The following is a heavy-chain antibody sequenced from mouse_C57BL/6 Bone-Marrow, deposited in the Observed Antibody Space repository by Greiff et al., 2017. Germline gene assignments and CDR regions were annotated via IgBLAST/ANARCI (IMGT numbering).Heavy chain of an antibody. CDR3: AREGLYERGLYYGTP. CDR2: IYPGSGST. CDR1: GYTFTSYW. D-gene: IGHD2-1*01. J-gene: IGHJ2*01. V-gene: IGHV1-55*01. Sequence: QVQLQQPGAELVKPGASVKMSCKASGYTFTSYWITWVKQRPGQGLEWIGDIYPGSGSTNYNEKFKSKATLTVDTSSSTAYMQLSSLTSEDSAVYYCAREGLYERGLYYGTPWGQGTTLTVSS.